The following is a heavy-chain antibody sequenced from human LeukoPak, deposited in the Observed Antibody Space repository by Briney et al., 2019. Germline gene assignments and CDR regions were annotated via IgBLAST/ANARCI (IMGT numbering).Heavy chain of an antibody. Sequence: SETLSLTCTVSGGSISSGDYYWSWIRQPPGKGLEWIGYIYYSGSTNYNPSLKSRVTISLDTSKNQFSLKLSSVTAADTAVYYCARGKRYFDYWGQGTLVTVSS. J-gene: IGHJ4*02. CDR2: IYYSGST. V-gene: IGHV4-61*08. CDR1: GGSISSGDYY. CDR3: ARGKRYFDY.